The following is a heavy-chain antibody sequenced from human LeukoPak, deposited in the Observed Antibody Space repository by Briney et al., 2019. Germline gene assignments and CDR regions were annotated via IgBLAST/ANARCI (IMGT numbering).Heavy chain of an antibody. CDR2: IRNDGSST. V-gene: IGHV3-74*01. D-gene: IGHD3-22*01. Sequence: HPGGSLRLSCAASGFTFSSYWMLWVRQAPGKGPVWVARIRNDGSSTDYADSVKGRFTISRDNAKNTLYLQMNSLRAEDTAVYYCAREQGYYSVPGYWGQGTLVTVSS. CDR1: GFTFSSYW. J-gene: IGHJ4*02. CDR3: AREQGYYSVPGY.